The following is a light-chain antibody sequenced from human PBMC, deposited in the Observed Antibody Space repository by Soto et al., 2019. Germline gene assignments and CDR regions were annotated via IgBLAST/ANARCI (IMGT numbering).Light chain of an antibody. Sequence: QSALTQPPSASGSPGQSVAISCTGTSSDVGGYNYVSWYQQHPGKAPKLMIYEVNKRPSGVPDRFSGSKSGNTASLTVSGLQAEDEADYYSSSYAGSSHVFGTGTKLTVL. J-gene: IGLJ1*01. CDR3: SSYAGSSHV. CDR2: EVN. CDR1: SSDVGGYNY. V-gene: IGLV2-8*01.